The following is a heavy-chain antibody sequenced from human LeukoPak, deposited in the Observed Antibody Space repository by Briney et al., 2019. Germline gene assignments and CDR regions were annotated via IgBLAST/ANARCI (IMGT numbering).Heavy chain of an antibody. CDR2: IIPILGIA. Sequence: SVKVSCKASGGTFSSYAISWVRQAPGQGLEWMGRIIPILGIANYAQKFQGSVTITADKSTSTAYMELSSLRSEDTAVYYCARSGQDIATDYWGQGTLVTVSS. V-gene: IGHV1-69*04. CDR3: ARSGQDIATDY. J-gene: IGHJ4*02. D-gene: IGHD5-12*01. CDR1: GGTFSSYA.